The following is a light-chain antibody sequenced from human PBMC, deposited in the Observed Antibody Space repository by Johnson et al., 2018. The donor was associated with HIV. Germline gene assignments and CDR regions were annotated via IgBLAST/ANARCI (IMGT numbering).Light chain of an antibody. CDR2: DNN. J-gene: IGLJ1*01. V-gene: IGLV1-51*01. Sequence: QSVLTQPPSVSAAPGQKVTISCSGSSSNIGNNYVSWYQQLPGTAPKLLIYDNNKRPSGIPDRFSGSKSGTSATLGITGLQTGDEGDYCCGSWDNTLSVFVFGAGTKVPVL. CDR3: GSWDNTLSVFV. CDR1: SSNIGNNY.